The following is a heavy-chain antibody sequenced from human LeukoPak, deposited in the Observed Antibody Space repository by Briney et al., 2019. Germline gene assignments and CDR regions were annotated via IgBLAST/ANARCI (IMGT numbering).Heavy chain of an antibody. CDR2: ISSSGSTI. D-gene: IGHD3-3*01. Sequence: GGSLRLSCAASGFTFSSYEMNWVRQAPGKGLEWVSYISSSGSTIYYADPVKGRFTISRDNAKNSLYLQMNSLRAEDTAVYYCAPGGTYYDFWSGYYTFDYWGQGTLVTVSS. V-gene: IGHV3-48*03. CDR3: APGGTYYDFWSGYYTFDY. CDR1: GFTFSSYE. J-gene: IGHJ4*02.